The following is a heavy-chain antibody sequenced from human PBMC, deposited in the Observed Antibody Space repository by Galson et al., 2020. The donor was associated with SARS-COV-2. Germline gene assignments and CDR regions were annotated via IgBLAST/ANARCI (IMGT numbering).Heavy chain of an antibody. CDR1: GGTFSSYA. CDR2: IIPIFGTA. V-gene: IGHV1-69*13. D-gene: IGHD3-9*01. J-gene: IGHJ3*02. CDR3: ARFVEGDYDILTGYSPDAFDI. Sequence: SVKVSCKASGGTFSSYAISWVRQAPGQGLEWMGGIIPIFGTANYAQKFQGRVTITADESTSTAYMELSSLRSEDTAVYYCARFVEGDYDILTGYSPDAFDIWGQGTMVTVSS.